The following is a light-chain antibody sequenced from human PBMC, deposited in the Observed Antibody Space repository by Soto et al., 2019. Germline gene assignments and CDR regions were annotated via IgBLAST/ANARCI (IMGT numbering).Light chain of an antibody. V-gene: IGLV3-25*03. CDR3: QSAASSGTYRL. Sequence: SYELTQPPSVSVSPGQTARITCSGDALPKQYAYWYQQKPGQAPVLVICKDSERPSGIPERFSGSSSGTTVTLTISGVQAEDEADYYCQSAASSGTYRLFGGGTKLTVL. CDR2: KDS. CDR1: ALPKQY. J-gene: IGLJ2*01.